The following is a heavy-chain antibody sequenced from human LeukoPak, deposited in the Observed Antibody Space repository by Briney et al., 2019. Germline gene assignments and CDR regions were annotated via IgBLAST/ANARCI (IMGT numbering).Heavy chain of an antibody. V-gene: IGHV3-23*01. Sequence: GGSLRLSCAASGFTFSNYAMTWVRQAPGKGLEWVSGISGIGGTTYYADSVKGRFTISRDNSKNTLYLQLNSLRAEDTAVYYCAKRPTNYHDSSGYYYCYFDLWGRGTLVTASS. D-gene: IGHD3-22*01. CDR2: ISGIGGTT. J-gene: IGHJ2*01. CDR1: GFTFSNYA. CDR3: AKRPTNYHDSSGYYYCYFDL.